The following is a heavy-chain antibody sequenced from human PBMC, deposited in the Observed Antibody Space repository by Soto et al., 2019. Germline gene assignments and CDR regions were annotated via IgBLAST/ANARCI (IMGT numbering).Heavy chain of an antibody. V-gene: IGHV3-7*05. D-gene: IGHD3-3*01. Sequence: EVQLVESGGGLVQPGGSLRLSCAASGFTFSRYWMSWVRQAPGKGLEWVANIKQDGSEKYYVDSVKGRFTISRDNAKNSLYLQMNNLRGEDTAVYYCARDRGDYDFWSGYSSASDIWGQGTMVTVSS. CDR3: ARDRGDYDFWSGYSSASDI. CDR1: GFTFSRYW. J-gene: IGHJ3*02. CDR2: IKQDGSEK.